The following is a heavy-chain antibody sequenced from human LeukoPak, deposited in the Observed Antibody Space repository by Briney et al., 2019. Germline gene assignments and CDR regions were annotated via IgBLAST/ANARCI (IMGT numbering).Heavy chain of an antibody. CDR3: AKGHSPFDY. Sequence: GGSLRLSCAASGFTFSSYAMSWVRQTSGKGLEWVSALSGSGGSTYYADSVKGRFTISRDNSKSTLYLQMNSLRAEDTAVYYCAKGHSPFDYWGQGTLVTVSS. D-gene: IGHD2-21*01. CDR1: GFTFSSYA. CDR2: LSGSGGST. V-gene: IGHV3-23*01. J-gene: IGHJ4*02.